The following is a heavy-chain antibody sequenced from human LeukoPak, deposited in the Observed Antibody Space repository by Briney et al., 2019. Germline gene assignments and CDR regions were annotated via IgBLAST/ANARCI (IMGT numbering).Heavy chain of an antibody. CDR1: GYTFTDYY. J-gene: IGHJ4*02. V-gene: IGHV1-2*02. CDR2: INPNDGDT. Sequence: ASVEVSCKASGYTFTDYYMHWVRQAPGQGFEWMGWINPNDGDTNYAQKFQGRVTMTRDTSISTAHMEVSRLRSDDTAVYYCARANFLYCSSTTCLFDYWGQGTLVTVSS. D-gene: IGHD2-2*01. CDR3: ARANFLYCSSTTCLFDY.